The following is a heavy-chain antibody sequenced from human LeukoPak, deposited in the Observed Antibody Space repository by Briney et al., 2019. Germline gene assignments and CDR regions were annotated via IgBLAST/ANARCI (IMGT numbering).Heavy chain of an antibody. V-gene: IGHV1-46*01. CDR1: GYTFTSYY. Sequence: ASVKVSCKASGYTFTSYYMHWVRQPPGQGLEWMGIINPSGGSTSYAQKFQGRVTMTTDTSTSTAYMELRSLRSDDTAVYYCARAVGAYYYYYYMDVWGKGTTVTISS. CDR3: ARAVGAYYYYYYMDV. CDR2: INPSGGST. J-gene: IGHJ6*03. D-gene: IGHD1-26*01.